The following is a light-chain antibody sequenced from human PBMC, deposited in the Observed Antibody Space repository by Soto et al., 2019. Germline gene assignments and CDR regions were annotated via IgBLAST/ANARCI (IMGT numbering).Light chain of an antibody. Sequence: PGEGGTLSCRASQSVCSRCLAWYQQKPGQAPRLLIFGASSRATGSPDTFSGSGSGTDFTLTISRLEPEDSAVYYCQHYGSTPWTFGQGTKVEI. CDR1: QSVCSRC. CDR3: QHYGSTPWT. J-gene: IGKJ1*01. V-gene: IGKV3-20*01. CDR2: GAS.